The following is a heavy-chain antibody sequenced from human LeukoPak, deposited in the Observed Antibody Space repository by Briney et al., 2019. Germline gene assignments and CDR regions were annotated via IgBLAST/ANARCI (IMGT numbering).Heavy chain of an antibody. CDR2: ISAYNGNT. CDR3: ARVLTGYDYVWGSYRLNWFDP. Sequence: ASVKVSCKASGGTFSSYAISWVRQAPGQGLEWMGWISAYNGNTNYAQKLQGRVTMTTDTSTSTAYMELRSLRSDDTAVYYCARVLTGYDYVWGSYRLNWFDPWGQGTLVTVSS. D-gene: IGHD3-16*02. V-gene: IGHV1-18*01. CDR1: GGTFSSYA. J-gene: IGHJ5*02.